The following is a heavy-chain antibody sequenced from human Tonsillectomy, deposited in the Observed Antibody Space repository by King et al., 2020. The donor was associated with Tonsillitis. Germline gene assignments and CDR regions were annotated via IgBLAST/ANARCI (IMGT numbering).Heavy chain of an antibody. V-gene: IGHV3-30*18. CDR2: ISYVGNHK. D-gene: IGHD3-16*02. CDR1: GFTFSSYG. J-gene: IGHJ6*02. CDR3: AKDRVSSRGGNYFYYGMDV. Sequence: VQLVESGGGVFQPGRSLRLSCAASGFTFSSYGMHWVRQAPGKGLEWVTVISYVGNHKYYADSVKGRFTISRDNSKNTLYLQMNSLRTEDTAMYYCAKDRVSSRGGNYFYYGMDVWGQGTTVTVSS.